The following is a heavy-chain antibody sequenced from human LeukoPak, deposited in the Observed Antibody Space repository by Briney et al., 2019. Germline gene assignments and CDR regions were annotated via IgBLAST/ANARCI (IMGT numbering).Heavy chain of an antibody. D-gene: IGHD6-13*01. J-gene: IGHJ6*03. CDR1: GGTFSSCA. V-gene: IGHV1-69*05. Sequence: ASVKVSCKASGGTFSSCAISWVRQAPGQGLEWMGGIIPIFGTANYAQKFQGRVTITTDESTSTAYMELSSLRSEDTAVYYCARGYSSSYFLNYYMDVWGKGTTVTVSS. CDR2: IIPIFGTA. CDR3: ARGYSSSYFLNYYMDV.